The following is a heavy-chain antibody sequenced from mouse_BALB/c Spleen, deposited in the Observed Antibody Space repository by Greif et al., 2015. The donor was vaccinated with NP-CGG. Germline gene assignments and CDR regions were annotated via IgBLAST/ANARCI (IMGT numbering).Heavy chain of an antibody. J-gene: IGHJ3*01. CDR1: GYTFTVYT. CDR3: ARTAILSFAY. V-gene: IGHV1-18*01. CDR2: INPNNGGT. Sequence: VQLQQSGPELVKPGASVKISCKTSGYTFTVYTMHWVKQSHGKSLEWIGGINPNNGGTSYNQKFKGKATLTVDKSSSSAFMVLRSLTSEYAAVYSCARTAILSFAYLCQGTLVTVSA.